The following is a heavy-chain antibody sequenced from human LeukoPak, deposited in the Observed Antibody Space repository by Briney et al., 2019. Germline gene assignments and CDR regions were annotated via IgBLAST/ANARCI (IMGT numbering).Heavy chain of an antibody. D-gene: IGHD6-13*01. CDR1: GFTFSSYA. Sequence: GGSLRLSCAASGFTFSSYAMSWVRQAPGKGLEWVSATSGSGGSTYYADSVKGRFTISRDNSKNTLYLQMNSLRAEDTVVYYCAKDTAAAGSLVGYWGQGTLVTASS. V-gene: IGHV3-23*01. J-gene: IGHJ4*02. CDR2: TSGSGGST. CDR3: AKDTAAAGSLVGY.